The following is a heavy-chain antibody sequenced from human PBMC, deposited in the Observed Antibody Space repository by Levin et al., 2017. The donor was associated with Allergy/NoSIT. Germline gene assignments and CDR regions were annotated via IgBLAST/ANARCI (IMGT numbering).Heavy chain of an antibody. Sequence: ASVKVSCAASGFTVSSNYMSWVRQAPGKGLEWVSVIYSGGSTYYADSVKGRFTISRDNSKNTLYLQMNSLRAEDTAVYYCARDKDWNDGPGAFDIWGQGTMVTVSS. CDR3: ARDKDWNDGPGAFDI. CDR1: GFTVSSNY. D-gene: IGHD1-1*01. CDR2: IYSGGST. J-gene: IGHJ3*02. V-gene: IGHV3-53*01.